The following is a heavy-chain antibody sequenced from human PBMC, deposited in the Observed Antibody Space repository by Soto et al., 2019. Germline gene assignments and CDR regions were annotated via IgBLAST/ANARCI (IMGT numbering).Heavy chain of an antibody. CDR2: INHSGST. CDR3: ARRRQQLWHYYYYMDV. V-gene: IGHV4-34*01. D-gene: IGHD5-18*01. J-gene: IGHJ6*03. CDR1: GGSFSGYY. Sequence: QVQLQQWGAGLLKPSETLSLTCAVYGGSFSGYYWSWIRQPPGKGLEWIGEINHSGSTNYNPSLKSRVTISVDTSKNRFSLKLSAVTAVDTAVYYCARRRQQLWHYYYYMDVCVNGTTVTVSS.